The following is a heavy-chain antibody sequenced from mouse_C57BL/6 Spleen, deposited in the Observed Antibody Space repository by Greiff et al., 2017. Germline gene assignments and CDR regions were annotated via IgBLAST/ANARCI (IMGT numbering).Heavy chain of an antibody. V-gene: IGHV1-82*01. J-gene: IGHJ2*01. CDR2: IYPGDGDT. CDR1: GYAFSSSW. CDR3: ARGTDYFDY. D-gene: IGHD3-3*01. Sequence: QVQLQQSGPELVKPGASVKISCKASGYAFSSSWMNWVKQRPGKGLEWIGRIYPGDGDTNYNGKFKGKATLTADKSSSPAYMQLSSLTSEDSSVYFCARGTDYFDYWGQGTTLTVSS.